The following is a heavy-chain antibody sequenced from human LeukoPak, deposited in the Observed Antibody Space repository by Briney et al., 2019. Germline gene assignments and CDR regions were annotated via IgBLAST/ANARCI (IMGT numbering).Heavy chain of an antibody. J-gene: IGHJ4*02. D-gene: IGHD6-19*01. CDR1: GGTFSSYA. CDR2: IVPIFGTA. Sequence: SVKVSCKASGGTFSSYAISWVRQAPGQGLEWMGGIVPIFGTANYAQKFQGRVTITTDESTSTAYMELSSLRSEDTAVYYCARSSSGWYYFDYWGQGPLVTVSS. CDR3: ARSSSGWYYFDY. V-gene: IGHV1-69*05.